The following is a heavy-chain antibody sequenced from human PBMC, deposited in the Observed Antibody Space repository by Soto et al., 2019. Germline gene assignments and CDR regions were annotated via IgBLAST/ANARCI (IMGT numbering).Heavy chain of an antibody. CDR3: AKDSYDSSGYSDY. D-gene: IGHD3-22*01. CDR1: GFTFSSYG. Sequence: QVQLVESGGGVVQPGRSLRLSCAASGFTFSSYGMHWVRQAPGKGLEWVAVISYDESNKYYADSVKGRFTISRDNSKNTLYLQMNSLRAEDTAVYYCAKDSYDSSGYSDYWGQGTLVTVSS. J-gene: IGHJ4*02. CDR2: ISYDESNK. V-gene: IGHV3-30*18.